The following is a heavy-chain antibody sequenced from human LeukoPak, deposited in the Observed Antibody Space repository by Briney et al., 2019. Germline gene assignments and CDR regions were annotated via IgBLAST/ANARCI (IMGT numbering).Heavy chain of an antibody. V-gene: IGHV3-23*01. CDR2: ISGNGDIT. J-gene: IGHJ4*02. Sequence: GGSLRLSCAASGFTFSSYAMSWVRQAPGKGLEWVSAISGNGDITYYTDSVKGRFTISRDNSKNTLYLQMNSLRAEDTAIYYCAKVTGGDMMTYGGLDCWGQGTLVTVSS. CDR3: AKVTGGDMMTYGGLDC. D-gene: IGHD3-16*01. CDR1: GFTFSSYA.